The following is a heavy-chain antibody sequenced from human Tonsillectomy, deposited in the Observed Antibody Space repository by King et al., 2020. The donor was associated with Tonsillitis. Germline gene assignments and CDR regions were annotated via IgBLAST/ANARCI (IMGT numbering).Heavy chain of an antibody. D-gene: IGHD3-3*01. CDR1: GGSISSYY. Sequence: QLQESGPGLVKPSETLSLTCTVSGGSISSYYWSWIRQPPGKGLEWIGYIDYSGSTNYNPSLQSGVTISVDTSKNQFSLKLSSVTAADTAVYYCASDGLSGRYDFGFDPWGPGTLGTVSS. V-gene: IGHV4-59*01. CDR3: ASDGLSGRYDFGFDP. J-gene: IGHJ5*02. CDR2: IDYSGST.